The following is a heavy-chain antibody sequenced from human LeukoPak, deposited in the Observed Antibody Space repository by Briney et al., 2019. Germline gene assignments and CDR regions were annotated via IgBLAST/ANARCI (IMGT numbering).Heavy chain of an antibody. D-gene: IGHD6-19*01. Sequence: ASVKVSCKASGHTFTGYYMHWVRQAPGQGLEWMGWINPNSGGTNYAQRFQGRVTMTRDTSISTAYMELSRLRSDDTAVYYCARDRDQWLPERCDYWGQGTLVTVSS. CDR2: INPNSGGT. CDR3: ARDRDQWLPERCDY. V-gene: IGHV1-2*02. J-gene: IGHJ4*02. CDR1: GHTFTGYY.